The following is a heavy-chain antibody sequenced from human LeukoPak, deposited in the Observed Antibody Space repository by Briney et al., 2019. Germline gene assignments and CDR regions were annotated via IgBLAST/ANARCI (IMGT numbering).Heavy chain of an antibody. D-gene: IGHD4/OR15-4a*01. V-gene: IGHV3-53*01. Sequence: PGGSLRLSCTVSGFTVSSNSMSWVRHAPRQGLGWVSFIYIDNTHYSDSVKGRFTISRDNSKNTLYLQMNSLGAEDTAVYYCARRTGAYSHPYDYWGQGTLVTFSS. CDR2: IYIDNT. CDR1: GFTVSSNS. J-gene: IGHJ4*02. CDR3: ARRTGAYSHPYDY.